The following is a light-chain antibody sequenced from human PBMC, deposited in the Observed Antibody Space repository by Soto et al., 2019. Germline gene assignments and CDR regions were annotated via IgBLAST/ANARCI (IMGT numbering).Light chain of an antibody. V-gene: IGLV1-51*01. Sequence: QSVLTQPPSVSAAPGQKVTISCSGSSSNIGNNYVSWYQHLPGTAPKLLIYDNNKRPSGIPDRFSGSKSGTSATLGITGLQTGDAADYYCGTWDSSLSAGWGVFGGGTKLTVL. CDR1: SSNIGNNY. CDR3: GTWDSSLSAGWGV. J-gene: IGLJ2*01. CDR2: DNN.